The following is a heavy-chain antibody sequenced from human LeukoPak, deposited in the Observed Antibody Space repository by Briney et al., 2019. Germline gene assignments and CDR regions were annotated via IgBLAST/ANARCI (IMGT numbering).Heavy chain of an antibody. CDR1: GGTFSSYA. V-gene: IGHV1-69*01. J-gene: IGHJ4*02. CDR2: IIPIFGTA. D-gene: IGHD5-12*01. Sequence: SVKVSCKASGGTFSSYAISWVRQAPGQGLEWMGGIIPIFGTANYAQKFQGRVTITADESTSTAYMELSSLRSEDTAVYYRARVGDSGYDVDYFDYWGQGTLVTVSS. CDR3: ARVGDSGYDVDYFDY.